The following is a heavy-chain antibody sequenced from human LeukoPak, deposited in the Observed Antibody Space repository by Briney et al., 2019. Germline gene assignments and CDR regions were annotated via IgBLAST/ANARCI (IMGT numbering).Heavy chain of an antibody. D-gene: IGHD6-19*01. CDR3: ARDWITPRSSGWYEGWFDP. CDR2: IYTSGST. CDR1: GGCISSYY. V-gene: IGHV4-4*07. Sequence: SETLSLTCTVSGGCISSYYWSWIRQPAGKGLEWIGRIYTSGSTNYNPSLKSRVTMSVDTSKNQFSLKLSSVTAADTAVYYCARDWITPRSSGWYEGWFDPWGQGTLVTVSS. J-gene: IGHJ5*02.